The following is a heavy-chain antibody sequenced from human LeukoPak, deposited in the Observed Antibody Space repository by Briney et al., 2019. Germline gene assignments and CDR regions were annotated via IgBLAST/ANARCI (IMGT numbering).Heavy chain of an antibody. D-gene: IGHD3-3*01. V-gene: IGHV4-34*01. Sequence: PSETLSLTCAVYGGSFSGYYWSWIRQPPGKGLEWIGEVNHSGSTNYNPSLKSRVTISVDTSKNQFSLKLSSVTAADTAVYYCARLPITIFGVVNDYWGQGTPVTVSS. J-gene: IGHJ4*02. CDR3: ARLPITIFGVVNDY. CDR2: VNHSGST. CDR1: GGSFSGYY.